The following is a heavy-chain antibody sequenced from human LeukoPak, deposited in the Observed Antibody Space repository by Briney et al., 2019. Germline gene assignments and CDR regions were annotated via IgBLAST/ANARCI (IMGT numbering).Heavy chain of an antibody. CDR1: GGSISSDY. V-gene: IGHV4-59*01. CDR2: IYYRGST. D-gene: IGHD3-22*01. CDR3: ARLSGYSSGHYYSDY. Sequence: SETLSLTCTVSGGSISSDYWSWIRQPPGKGLEWIGYIYYRGSTNHNPSLKSRVTISVDTSKNQFSLKLSSVTAADTAVYYCARLSGYSSGHYYSDYWGQGTLVTVSS. J-gene: IGHJ4*02.